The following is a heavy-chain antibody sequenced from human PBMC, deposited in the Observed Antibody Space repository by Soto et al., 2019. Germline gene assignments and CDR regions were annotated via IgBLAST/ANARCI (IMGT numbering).Heavy chain of an antibody. CDR2: ITSSGDYI. J-gene: IGHJ5*02. CDR1: GFTFSSYN. V-gene: IGHV3-21*01. CDR3: ARDRQLIQDWFDP. D-gene: IGHD6-13*01. Sequence: PGGSLRLSCAASGFTFSSYNMNWVRQAPGKGLAWVSSITSSGDYIFCADSVKGRFTISRDNAQNSLYLQMSSLRADDTAVYYCARDRQLIQDWFDPWGQGTLVTVSS.